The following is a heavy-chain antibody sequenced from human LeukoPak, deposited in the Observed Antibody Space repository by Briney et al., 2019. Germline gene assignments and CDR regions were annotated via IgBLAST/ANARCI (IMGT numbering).Heavy chain of an antibody. D-gene: IGHD1-26*01. Sequence: GGSLRLSCAASGFTFSSYSMNWVRQAPGKGLEWVSSISSSSSYIYYADSVKGRFTISRDNAKNSLCLQMNSLRAEDTAVYYCARAQSGSPNSFDYWGQGTLVTVSS. CDR2: ISSSSSYI. J-gene: IGHJ4*02. CDR3: ARAQSGSPNSFDY. CDR1: GFTFSSYS. V-gene: IGHV3-21*01.